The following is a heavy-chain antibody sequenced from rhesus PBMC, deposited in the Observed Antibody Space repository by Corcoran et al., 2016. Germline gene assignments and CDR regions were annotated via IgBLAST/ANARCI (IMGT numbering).Heavy chain of an antibody. CDR3: ASDDWGDYWDY. J-gene: IGHJ4*01. CDR2: ISGRGGTT. V-gene: IGHV4-173*01. Sequence: QLQLQESGPGLVKPPETLSLTCAVSGGPLSSNYSSWIRQFPVQGLEWIGRISGRGGTTDYNPSLTSRVTIATDTSKNQFALKLSSVTAADTAVYYCASDDWGDYWDYWGQGVLVTVSS. CDR1: GGPLSSNY. D-gene: IGHD3-34*01.